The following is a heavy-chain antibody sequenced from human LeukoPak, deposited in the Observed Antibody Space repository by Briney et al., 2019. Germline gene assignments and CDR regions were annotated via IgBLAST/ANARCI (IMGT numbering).Heavy chain of an antibody. CDR3: ARGRITVTTRYGMDV. CDR1: GDSLSTYY. D-gene: IGHD4-17*01. V-gene: IGHV4-59*12. J-gene: IGHJ6*04. Sequence: SETLSLTCTVSGDSLSTYYWSWVRQPPGKGLEWIGYIHYSGSTNYNPSLKSRVTISVDTSKNQFSLKLSSVTAADTAVYYCARGRITVTTRYGMDVWGKGTTVTVSS. CDR2: IHYSGST.